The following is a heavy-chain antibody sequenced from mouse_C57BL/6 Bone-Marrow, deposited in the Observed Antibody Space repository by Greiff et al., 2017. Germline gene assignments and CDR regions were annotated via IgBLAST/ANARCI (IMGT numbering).Heavy chain of an antibody. CDR2: IDPNRGGT. CDR1: GYTFTSYW. Sequence: VQLQQPGAELVKPGASVKLSCKASGYTFTSYWMHWVKQRPGRGLEWIGRIDPNRGGTKYNEKFKSKATLTVDKPSSTAYMQLSSLTSEDSAVYYCARDDYGSSHWYFDVWGTGTTVTVSS. J-gene: IGHJ1*03. D-gene: IGHD1-1*01. CDR3: ARDDYGSSHWYFDV. V-gene: IGHV1-72*01.